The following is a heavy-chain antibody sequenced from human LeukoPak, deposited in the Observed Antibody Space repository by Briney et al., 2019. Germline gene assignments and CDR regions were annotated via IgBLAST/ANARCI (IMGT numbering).Heavy chain of an antibody. CDR3: ARGGYYGSGSYYPTSQSYGPQEAYYGMDV. J-gene: IGHJ6*02. CDR2: IIPIFGTA. D-gene: IGHD3-10*01. Sequence: SVKVSCKASGGTFSSYAISWVRQAPGQGLEWMGGIIPIFGTANYAQKFQGRVTITADESTSTAYTELSSLRSEDTAVYYCARGGYYGSGSYYPTSQSYGPQEAYYGMDVWGQGTTVTVSS. CDR1: GGTFSSYA. V-gene: IGHV1-69*01.